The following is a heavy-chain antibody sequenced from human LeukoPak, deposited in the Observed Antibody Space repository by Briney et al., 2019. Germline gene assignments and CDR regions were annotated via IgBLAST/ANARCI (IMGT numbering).Heavy chain of an antibody. V-gene: IGHV4-30-4*08. Sequence: SETLSLTCTVSGGSISSGDYCWSWIRQPPGKGLEWIGYIYYSGSTYYNPSLKSRVTISVDTSKNQFSLKLSSVTAADTAVYYCARDEPAAIGYWGQGTLVTVSS. J-gene: IGHJ4*02. D-gene: IGHD2-2*02. CDR1: GGSISSGDYC. CDR3: ARDEPAAIGY. CDR2: IYYSGST.